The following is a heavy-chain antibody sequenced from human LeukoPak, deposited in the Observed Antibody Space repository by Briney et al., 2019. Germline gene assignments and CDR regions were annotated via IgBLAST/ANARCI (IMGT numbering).Heavy chain of an antibody. CDR2: MNPNSGNT. CDR3: AWGSRKWAFDI. CDR1: GYTFTSYD. D-gene: IGHD7-27*01. V-gene: IGHV1-8*03. J-gene: IGHJ3*02. Sequence: ASVKVSCKASGYTFTSYDINWVRQATGQGLEWMGWMNPNSGNTGYAQKFQGRVTITRNTSISTAYMELSSLRSEDTAVYYCAWGSRKWAFDIWGQGTMVTVSS.